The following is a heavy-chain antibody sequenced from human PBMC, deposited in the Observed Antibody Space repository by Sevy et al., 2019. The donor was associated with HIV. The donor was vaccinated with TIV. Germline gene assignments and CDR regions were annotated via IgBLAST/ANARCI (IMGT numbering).Heavy chain of an antibody. J-gene: IGHJ6*02. CDR2: ISDSGGST. Sequence: GGSLRLSCAASGFTFSTYAMSWVRQTPGRGLQWVSVISDSGGSTYYADSVQGRFTISRDNSKDPMYLQVNSLRAEDTAVYYWARRPDLGSVIRTGVMDVWGQGTTVTVSS. V-gene: IGHV3-23*01. CDR1: GFTFSTYA. D-gene: IGHD3-10*01. CDR3: ARRPDLGSVIRTGVMDV.